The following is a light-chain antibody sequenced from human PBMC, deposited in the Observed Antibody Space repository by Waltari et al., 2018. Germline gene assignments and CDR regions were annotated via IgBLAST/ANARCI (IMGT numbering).Light chain of an antibody. Sequence: AIQLTQSPSSLSASVGDRVTISCRASVTVSSALAWYQQKPGKAPKLLIYDVFNLQSWVPSRFSGSGSGIDFTLTISDLQPEDFATYYCQQFNSYPLTFGGGTKVEI. CDR2: DVF. J-gene: IGKJ4*01. V-gene: IGKV1-13*02. CDR3: QQFNSYPLT. CDR1: VTVSSA.